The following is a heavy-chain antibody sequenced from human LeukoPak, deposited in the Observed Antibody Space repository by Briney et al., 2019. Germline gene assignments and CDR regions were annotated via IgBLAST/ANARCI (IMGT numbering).Heavy chain of an antibody. V-gene: IGHV4-34*01. CDR3: ARGVPRVTYYYGSGSYRRGQNWFDP. D-gene: IGHD3-10*01. J-gene: IGHJ5*02. CDR1: GGSFSGYY. Sequence: SETLSLTCAVYGGSFSGYYWSWIRQPPGKGLEWIGEINHSGSTNYNPSLKSRVTISVDTSKNQFSLKLSSVTAADTAVYYCARGVPRVTYYYGSGSYRRGQNWFDPWGQGTLVTVSS. CDR2: INHSGST.